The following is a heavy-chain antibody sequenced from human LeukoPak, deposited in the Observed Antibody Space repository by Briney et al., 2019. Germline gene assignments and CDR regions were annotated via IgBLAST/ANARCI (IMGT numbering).Heavy chain of an antibody. D-gene: IGHD2-15*01. J-gene: IGHJ4*02. CDR1: GFTFDDYA. V-gene: IGHV3-48*03. CDR3: ARGPRDPTEYCSRGTCSPTYEV. CDR2: ISSSGRKI. Sequence: SGGSLRLSCAASGFTFDDYAMHWVRQAPGKGLEWVSYISSSGRKIYYADSVKGRFTISRDNAKNSLYLQMNSLRADDTAIYYCARGPRDPTEYCSRGTCSPTYEVWGQGTLVTVSS.